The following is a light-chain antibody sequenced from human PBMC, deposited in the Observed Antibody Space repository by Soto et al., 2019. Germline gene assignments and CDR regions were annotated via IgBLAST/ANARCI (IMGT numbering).Light chain of an antibody. CDR1: SSNIGAGYD. V-gene: IGLV1-40*01. CDR3: QSYVSSLSGYVV. J-gene: IGLJ2*01. Sequence: QSVLTQPPSVSGAPGQRVTISCTESSSNIGAGYDVHWYQQLPGTAPKLLIYGNSNRPSGVPDRFSGSKSGTSASLAITGLQAEHEADYYCQSYVSSLSGYVVFGGGTKLTVL. CDR2: GNS.